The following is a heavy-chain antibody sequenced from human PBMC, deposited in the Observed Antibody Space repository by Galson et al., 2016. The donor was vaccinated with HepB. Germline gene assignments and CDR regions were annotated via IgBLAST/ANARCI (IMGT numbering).Heavy chain of an antibody. CDR3: ARNWGMDV. CDR2: VSADGSAT. Sequence: SLRLSCAASGFTFSNYAMTWVRQAPGKGLQWVSSVSADGSATKHAESVKGRSTISRDNSKNTLYLQMNSLRAEDTASYYCARNWGMDVWGQGTTVTVSS. V-gene: IGHV3-23*01. CDR1: GFTFSNYA. D-gene: IGHD1-1*01. J-gene: IGHJ6*02.